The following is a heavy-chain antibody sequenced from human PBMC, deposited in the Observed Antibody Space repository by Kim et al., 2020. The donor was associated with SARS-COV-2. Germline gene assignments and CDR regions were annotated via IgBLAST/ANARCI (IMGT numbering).Heavy chain of an antibody. Sequence: AHKSQGRVTLTPDKSTSTAYRELSSLRAEDTAVYYCAREREGATPGAFDIWGQGTMVTVSS. V-gene: IGHV1-69*04. J-gene: IGHJ3*02. CDR3: AREREGATPGAFDI. D-gene: IGHD1-26*01.